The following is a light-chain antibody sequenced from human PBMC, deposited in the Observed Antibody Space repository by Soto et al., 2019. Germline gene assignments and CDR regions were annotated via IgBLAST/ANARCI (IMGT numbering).Light chain of an antibody. J-gene: IGKJ1*01. Sequence: SPATLSLSPGERATLSCRASQSVSDYLAWYQQKPGQAPRLLIYGASSRATGIPDRFSGSGSGTDFTLTITRLEPEDFAVYYCQQYGSSPETFGQGTKVDIK. CDR1: QSVSDY. CDR2: GAS. V-gene: IGKV3-20*01. CDR3: QQYGSSPET.